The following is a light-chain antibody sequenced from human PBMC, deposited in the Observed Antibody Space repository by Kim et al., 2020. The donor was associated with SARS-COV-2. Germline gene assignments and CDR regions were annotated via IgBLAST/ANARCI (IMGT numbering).Light chain of an antibody. CDR2: GTS. V-gene: IGKV1-12*01. CDR1: QAVSPW. CDR3: QQTDSFPTT. Sequence: DIQMTQSPSSVSASVGDRVIITCRASQAVSPWLAWYQLKPGKAPQLLIFGTSDLESGVPSRFSGSGSGTDFTLTISNLQPEDFATYYCQQTDSFPTTFGPGTKVDIK. J-gene: IGKJ3*01.